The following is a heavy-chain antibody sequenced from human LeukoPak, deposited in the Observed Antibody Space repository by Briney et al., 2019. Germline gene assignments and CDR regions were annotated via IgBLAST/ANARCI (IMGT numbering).Heavy chain of an antibody. V-gene: IGHV4-4*07. CDR2: IYTSGST. CDR3: ARNKYDILTGYFRRNNWFDP. J-gene: IGHJ5*02. CDR1: GGSISSYY. D-gene: IGHD3-9*01. Sequence: SETLSLTCTVSGGSISSYYWSWIRQPAGKGLEWIGRIYTSGSTNYNPSLKSRVTISVDTSKNQFSLKLSSVTAADTAVYYCARNKYDILTGYFRRNNWFDPWGQGTLVTVSS.